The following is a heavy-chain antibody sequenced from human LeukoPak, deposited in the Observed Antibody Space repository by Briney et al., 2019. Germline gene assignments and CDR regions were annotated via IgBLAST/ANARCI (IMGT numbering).Heavy chain of an antibody. Sequence: QSGGSLRLSCAASGFTFSSYGMHWVRQAPGKGLEWVAFIRYDGSNKYYADSVKGRFTISRDNSKNTLYLQMNSLRAEDTAVYYCAKDGDSSSSLGCDYWGQGTLVTVSS. D-gene: IGHD6-13*01. CDR1: GFTFSSYG. V-gene: IGHV3-30*02. CDR3: AKDGDSSSSLGCDY. J-gene: IGHJ4*02. CDR2: IRYDGSNK.